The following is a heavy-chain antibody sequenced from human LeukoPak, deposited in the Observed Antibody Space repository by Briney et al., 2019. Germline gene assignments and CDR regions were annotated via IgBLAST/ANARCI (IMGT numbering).Heavy chain of an antibody. CDR2: ISSSSSYI. Sequence: GGSLRLSCAASGFTFSSYSMNWVRQAPGKGLEWVSSISSSSSYIYYADSVKGRFTISRDNSKNTLYLQMNSLRAEDTAVYYCAKDTNTPYYYYYGMDVWGQGTTVTVSS. CDR1: GFTFSSYS. J-gene: IGHJ6*02. CDR3: AKDTNTPYYYYYGMDV. V-gene: IGHV3-21*04.